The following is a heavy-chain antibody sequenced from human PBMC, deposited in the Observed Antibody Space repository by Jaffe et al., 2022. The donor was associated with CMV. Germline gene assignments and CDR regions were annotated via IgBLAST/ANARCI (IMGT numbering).Heavy chain of an antibody. Sequence: EVQLVQSGAEVKKPGESLKISCKGSGYSFTSYWIGWVRQMPGKGLEWMGIIYPGDSDTRYSPSFQGQVTISADKSISTAYLQWSSLKASDTAMYYCARWKEIFYYDSSGYPFYPWGQGTLVTVSS. CDR2: IYPGDSDT. CDR3: ARWKEIFYYDSSGYPFYP. CDR1: GYSFTSYW. D-gene: IGHD3-22*01. V-gene: IGHV5-51*01. J-gene: IGHJ5*02.